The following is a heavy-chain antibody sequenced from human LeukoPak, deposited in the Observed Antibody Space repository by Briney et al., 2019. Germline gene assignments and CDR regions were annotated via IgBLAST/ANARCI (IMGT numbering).Heavy chain of an antibody. D-gene: IGHD6-19*01. CDR1: GRSISSSSYY. V-gene: IGHV4-39*01. J-gene: IGHJ4*02. Sequence: PSETLSLTCTVSGRSISSSSYYWGWIRQPPGKGLEWIGSIYYSGSTYYNPSLKSRVTISVDTSKNQFSLKLSSVTAADTAVYYCASLEQWLALFDYWGQGTLVTVSS. CDR2: IYYSGST. CDR3: ASLEQWLALFDY.